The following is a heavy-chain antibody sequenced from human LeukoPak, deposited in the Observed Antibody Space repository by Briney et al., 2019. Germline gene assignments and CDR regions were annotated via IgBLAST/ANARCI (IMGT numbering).Heavy chain of an antibody. Sequence: GRSLRLSCAASRFFFSSYAMHWVRQAPGKGLEWLAVISSDGTNKYYADSVKGRFTISRDNSKNTLYLQMNSLRVKDTAVYYCARCRENDFWSGSPVDYWSQGTLVTVSS. CDR3: ARCRENDFWSGSPVDY. CDR1: RFFFSSYA. D-gene: IGHD3-3*01. V-gene: IGHV3-30-3*01. J-gene: IGHJ4*02. CDR2: ISSDGTNK.